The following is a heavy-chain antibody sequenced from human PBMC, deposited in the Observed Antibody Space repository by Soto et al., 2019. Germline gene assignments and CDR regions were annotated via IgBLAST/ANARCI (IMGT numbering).Heavy chain of an antibody. V-gene: IGHV4-34*01. Sequence: PSETLSLTYAVYGGSCGGYYWSWIRQPPGKGLEWIGEINHSGSTNYNPSLKSRVTISVDTSKNQFSLKLSSVTAADTAVYYCARAKAGASDYYYYMDVWGKGTTVTVSS. J-gene: IGHJ6*03. CDR2: INHSGST. CDR3: ARAKAGASDYYYYMDV. CDR1: GGSCGGYY. D-gene: IGHD1-26*01.